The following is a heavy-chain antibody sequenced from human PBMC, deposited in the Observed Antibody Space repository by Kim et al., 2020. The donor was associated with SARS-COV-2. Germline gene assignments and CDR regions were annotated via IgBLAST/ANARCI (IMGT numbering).Heavy chain of an antibody. D-gene: IGHD3-10*01. CDR2: INRNSDST. Sequence: GGSLRLSCAASGFTFDDYGMRWVRQAPGKGLEWVSGINRNSDSTGYADSVMGRFTISRDNAKNSQFLQMNSPRAEDTALYHCVRGYVGEPIDPWGQGTLVTVSS. J-gene: IGHJ5*02. CDR3: VRGYVGEPIDP. V-gene: IGHV3-20*01. CDR1: GFTFDDYG.